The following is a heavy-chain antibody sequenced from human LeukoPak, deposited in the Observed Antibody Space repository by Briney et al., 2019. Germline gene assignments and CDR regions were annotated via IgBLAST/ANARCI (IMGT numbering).Heavy chain of an antibody. CDR1: GFTFSSYA. J-gene: IGHJ4*02. Sequence: GGSLRLSCAASGFTFSSYAMSWVRQVPGKGLEWVSAISGSGGSTYYADFVKGRFTISRDNSKNTLYLQMNSLRAEDTAVYYCAKDPITIFGVVTRIFDYWGQRTLVTVSS. V-gene: IGHV3-23*01. D-gene: IGHD3-3*01. CDR3: AKDPITIFGVVTRIFDY. CDR2: ISGSGGST.